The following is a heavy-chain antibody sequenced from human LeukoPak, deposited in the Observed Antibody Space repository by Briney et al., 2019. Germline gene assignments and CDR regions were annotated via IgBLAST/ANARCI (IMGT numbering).Heavy chain of an antibody. CDR2: ITSNLLTI. CDR1: GFNFNVYS. D-gene: IGHD3-9*01. CDR3: ARSTDWYADY. J-gene: IGHJ4*02. V-gene: IGHV3-48*01. Sequence: GGTLRLSSAASGFNFNVYSMSWVRQAPGQRLEWISYITSNLLTIHYADPVRGRFTISRDNAQNLLYLQMNSLRADDTAVYFCARSTDWYADYWGQGTRVTVSS.